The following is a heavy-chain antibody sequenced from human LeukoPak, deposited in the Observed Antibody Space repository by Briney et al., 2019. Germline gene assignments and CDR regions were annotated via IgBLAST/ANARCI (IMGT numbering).Heavy chain of an antibody. CDR1: GFTFSGYS. CDR3: ARDRDSIAAGLDY. V-gene: IGHV3-21*01. J-gene: IGHJ4*02. CDR2: ISGSSIYI. Sequence: KPGGSLRLSCAASGFTFSGYSLNWVRQAPGKGLEWVSSISGSSIYIYYADSVKGRFTISRDNANKSLYLQMNSLRAEDTAVYYCARDRDSIAAGLDYWGQGTLVTVSS. D-gene: IGHD6-13*01.